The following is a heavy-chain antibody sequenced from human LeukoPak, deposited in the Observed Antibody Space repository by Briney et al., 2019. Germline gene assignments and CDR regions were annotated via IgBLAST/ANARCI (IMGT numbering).Heavy chain of an antibody. J-gene: IGHJ5*02. CDR3: ARDSAEDSSSSRFDP. CDR2: ISSSSSYI. D-gene: IGHD6-6*01. Sequence: GGSLRLSCAASGFTFSSYSMNWVRQAPGKELEWVSSISSSSSYIYYADSVKGRFTISRDNAKNSLHLQMNSLRAEDTAVYYCARDSAEDSSSSRFDPWGQGTLVTVSS. CDR1: GFTFSSYS. V-gene: IGHV3-21*01.